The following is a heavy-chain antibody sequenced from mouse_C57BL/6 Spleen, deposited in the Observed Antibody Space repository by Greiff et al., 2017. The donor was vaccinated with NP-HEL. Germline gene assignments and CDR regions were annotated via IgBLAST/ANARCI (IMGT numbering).Heavy chain of an antibody. CDR2: ILPGSGST. D-gene: IGHD1-1*01. CDR1: GYTFTGYW. Sequence: VKLMESGAELLKPGASVKLSCKATGYTFTGYWIEWVKQRPGHGLEWIGEILPGSGSTNYNEKFKGKATFTADTSSNTAYMQLSSLTTEDSAIYYCARRTRDYYGSSWYFDVWGTGTTVTVSS. V-gene: IGHV1-9*01. CDR3: ARRTRDYYGSSWYFDV. J-gene: IGHJ1*03.